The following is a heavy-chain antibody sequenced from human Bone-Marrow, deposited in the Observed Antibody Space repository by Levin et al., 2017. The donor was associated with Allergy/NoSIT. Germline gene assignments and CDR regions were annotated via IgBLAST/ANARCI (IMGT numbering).Heavy chain of an antibody. CDR1: GFTFSSYA. J-gene: IGHJ4*02. V-gene: IGHV3-23*01. Sequence: LGESLKISCAASGFTFSSYAMSWVRQAPGKGLEWVSGISGSGGSTYYADSVKGRFTISRDNSKNTLYLQMNSLKDEDTAIFYCAKYGGNLIDYWGQGTLVTVSS. CDR2: ISGSGGST. CDR3: AKYGGNLIDY. D-gene: IGHD1-26*01.